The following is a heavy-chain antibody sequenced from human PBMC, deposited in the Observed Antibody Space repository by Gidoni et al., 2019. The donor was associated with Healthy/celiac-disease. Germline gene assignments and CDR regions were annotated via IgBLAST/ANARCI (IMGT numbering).Heavy chain of an antibody. J-gene: IGHJ4*02. D-gene: IGHD3-10*01. CDR1: GGSFSGYY. Sequence: QVQLQQWGAGLLMPSESLSLTCAVYGGSFSGYYCSWIRQPPGKGLEWIGDINHSGSTNYNPSLKSRVTISVDTSKNQFSLKLSSVTAADTAVYYCARGSLWFDRYFDYWGQGTLVTVSS. V-gene: IGHV4-34*01. CDR3: ARGSLWFDRYFDY. CDR2: INHSGST.